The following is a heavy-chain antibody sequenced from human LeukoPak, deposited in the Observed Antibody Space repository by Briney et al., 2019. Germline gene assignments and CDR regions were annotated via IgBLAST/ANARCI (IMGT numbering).Heavy chain of an antibody. Sequence: GGSLRLSCAASGFTFSSYTMNWVRQAPGKGLEWVSSIAGSSGYISYADSVKGRFTISRDNAKKSLYLQMTSLTAEDTAVYYCARAITMVRGLGWFDPWGQGTLVTVSS. J-gene: IGHJ5*02. D-gene: IGHD3-10*01. CDR3: ARAITMVRGLGWFDP. CDR1: GFTFSSYT. V-gene: IGHV3-21*01. CDR2: IAGSSGYI.